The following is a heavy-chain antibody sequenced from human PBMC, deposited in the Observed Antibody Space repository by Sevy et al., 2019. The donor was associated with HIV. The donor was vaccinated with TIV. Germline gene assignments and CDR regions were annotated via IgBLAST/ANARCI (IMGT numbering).Heavy chain of an antibody. J-gene: IGHJ6*02. CDR2: IYTSGST. CDR3: ARDQQLVGEDGYYYGMDV. D-gene: IGHD6-13*01. V-gene: IGHV4-4*07. CDR1: GGSISSYY. Sequence: SETLSLTCTVSGGSISSYYWSWIWQPAGKGLEWIGRIYTSGSTNYNPSLKSRVTMSVDTSKNQFSLKLSSVTAADTAVYYCARDQQLVGEDGYYYGMDVWGQGITVTVSS.